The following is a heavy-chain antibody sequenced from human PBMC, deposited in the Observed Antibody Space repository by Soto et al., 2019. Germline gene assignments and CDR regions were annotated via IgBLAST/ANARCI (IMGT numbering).Heavy chain of an antibody. J-gene: IGHJ6*02. CDR2: IYYSGRT. V-gene: IGHV4-30-4*01. D-gene: IGHD3-10*01. CDR3: ARDTAPWGSGSEDYYYYGMDV. Sequence: SETLSLTCTVSGGSIDTGDYYWSWIRQPPGKGLEWIGYIYYSGRTYYNPSLKSRVTISVDTSKNQFSLKLSSVTAADTAVYYCARDTAPWGSGSEDYYYYGMDVWGQGTTVTVSS. CDR1: GGSIDTGDYY.